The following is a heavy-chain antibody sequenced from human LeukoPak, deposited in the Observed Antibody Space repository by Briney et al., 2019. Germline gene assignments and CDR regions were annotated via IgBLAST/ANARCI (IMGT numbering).Heavy chain of an antibody. Sequence: PSETLSLTWTVSGGSISSYYWSWIRQPPGKGLEWIGYIYYSGSTNYNPSLKSRVTISVDTSKNQFSLKLSSVTAADTAVYYCASQIYSYGPADYWGQGTLVTVSS. CDR2: IYYSGST. V-gene: IGHV4-59*01. D-gene: IGHD5-18*01. CDR1: GGSISSYY. J-gene: IGHJ4*02. CDR3: ASQIYSYGPADY.